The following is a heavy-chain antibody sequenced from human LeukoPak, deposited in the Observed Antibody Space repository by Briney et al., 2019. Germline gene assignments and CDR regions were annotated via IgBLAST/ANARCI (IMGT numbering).Heavy chain of an antibody. Sequence: GGSLRLSCAASGFTFSSYSMNWVRQAPGKGLEWVSYISSSSSTIYYADSVKGRFTISRDNAKNSLYLQMNSLRAEDTAVYYCARDQGPRGWYFDYWGHGTLVTVSS. CDR3: ARDQGPRGWYFDY. D-gene: IGHD2-15*01. CDR2: ISSSSSTI. V-gene: IGHV3-48*04. CDR1: GFTFSSYS. J-gene: IGHJ4*01.